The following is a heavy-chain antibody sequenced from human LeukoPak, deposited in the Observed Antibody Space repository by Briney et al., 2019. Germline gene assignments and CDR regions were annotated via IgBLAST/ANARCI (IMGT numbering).Heavy chain of an antibody. CDR3: ARDRYYDSSGFDP. CDR1: GGSISSYY. CDR2: IYHSGST. D-gene: IGHD3-22*01. V-gene: IGHV4-38-2*02. J-gene: IGHJ5*02. Sequence: PSETLSLTCTVSGGSISSYYWGWIRQPPGKGLEWIGSIYHSGSTYYNPSLKSRVTISVDTSKNQFSLKLSSVTAADTAVYYCARDRYYDSSGFDPWGQGTLVTVSS.